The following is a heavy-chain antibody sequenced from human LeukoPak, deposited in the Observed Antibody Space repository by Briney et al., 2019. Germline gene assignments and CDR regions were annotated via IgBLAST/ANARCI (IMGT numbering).Heavy chain of an antibody. CDR2: IYYSGST. J-gene: IGHJ4*02. V-gene: IGHV4-59*12. CDR3: ATDLNRTSWQWLFD. D-gene: IGHD6-19*01. Sequence: PSETLSLTCTVSGGSISSYYWSWIRQPPGKGLEWIGYIYYSGSTNYNPSLKSRVTISVDTSKNQFSLKLSSVTAADTAVYYCATDLNRTSWQWLFDWGQGTLVTVSS. CDR1: GGSISSYY.